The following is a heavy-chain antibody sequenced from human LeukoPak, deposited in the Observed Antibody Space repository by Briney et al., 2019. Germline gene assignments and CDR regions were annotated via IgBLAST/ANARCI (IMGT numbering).Heavy chain of an antibody. CDR1: GFSFSNYW. CDR2: IKEDGSQK. V-gene: IGHV3-7*03. CDR3: ARDSGWFRFDY. D-gene: IGHD6-19*01. J-gene: IGHJ4*02. Sequence: GGSLRLSCAASGFSFSNYWMHWVRQAPGKGLEWVANIKEDGSQKYYVDSVKGRFTISRDNAKNSLFLQTNSLRVDDTAVYYCARDSGWFRFDYWGQGTLVTVSS.